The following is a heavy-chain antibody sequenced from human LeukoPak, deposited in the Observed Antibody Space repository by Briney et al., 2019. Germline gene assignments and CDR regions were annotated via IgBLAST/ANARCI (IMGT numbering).Heavy chain of an antibody. Sequence: GGSLRLSCAPSGFIFSDYWFHWVRQTPGQGLVWVAAISRDGTGTSHADSVRGRFTVSRDNAKNTLYLQLNSLRADDTAVYYCARGLSYAVAYGDYWGQGTLVTVSS. CDR2: ISRDGTGT. V-gene: IGHV3-74*01. D-gene: IGHD6-19*01. J-gene: IGHJ4*02. CDR1: GFIFSDYW. CDR3: ARGLSYAVAYGDY.